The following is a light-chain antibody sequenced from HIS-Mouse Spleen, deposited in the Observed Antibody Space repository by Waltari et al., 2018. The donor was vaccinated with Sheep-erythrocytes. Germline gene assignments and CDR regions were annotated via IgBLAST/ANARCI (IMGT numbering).Light chain of an antibody. CDR2: EGS. V-gene: IGLV2-23*03. CDR3: CSYAGSSTFHVV. CDR1: SSDVRSYNL. Sequence: QSALTQPASVSGSPGQSITIPSTGTSSDVRSYNLSSWYQQHPGKAPKPMIYEGSKRPSGVSNRFSGSKSGNTASLTISGLQAEDEADYYCCSYAGSSTFHVVFGGGTKLTVL. J-gene: IGLJ2*01.